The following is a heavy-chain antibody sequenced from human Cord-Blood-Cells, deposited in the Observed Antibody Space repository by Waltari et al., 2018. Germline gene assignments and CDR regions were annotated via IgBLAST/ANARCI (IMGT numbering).Heavy chain of an antibody. CDR3: ARVRGVVIAIDY. J-gene: IGHJ4*02. CDR1: GGSFSGYY. D-gene: IGHD2-21*01. Sequence: QVQLQQWGAGLLKPSETLSLTCAVYGGSFSGYYWSWIRQPPGKGLEWIGEINHSGSTNYNPSLKSRVTISVDTSKNQFSLKLSSVTAADTAVYYCARVRGVVIAIDYWGQGTLVTVSS. V-gene: IGHV4-34*01. CDR2: INHSGST.